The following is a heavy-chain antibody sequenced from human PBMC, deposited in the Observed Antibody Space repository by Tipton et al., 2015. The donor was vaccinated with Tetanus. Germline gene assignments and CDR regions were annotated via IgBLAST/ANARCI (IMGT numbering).Heavy chain of an antibody. D-gene: IGHD3-10*01. J-gene: IGHJ4*02. CDR1: GFTFGHYP. CDR2: IVGTAGST. CDR3: AKAKTWASLWFGDV. Sequence: SLRLSCEASGFTFGHYPMAWVRQAPGKGLEWVSGIVGTAGSTYYRDSVRGRFTVSRDNVGNTLYLQMNSLRVEDTARYYCAKAKTWASLWFGDVWGPGTLVAVSS. V-gene: IGHV3-23*01.